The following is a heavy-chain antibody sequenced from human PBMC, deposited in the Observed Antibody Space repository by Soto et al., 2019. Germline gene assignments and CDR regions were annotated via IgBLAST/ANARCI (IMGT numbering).Heavy chain of an antibody. CDR3: AIARGYCSGPSCSLFYCYGLDV. CDR1: GDSIRRGTNF. CDR2: IHHSGNT. D-gene: IGHD2-2*01. J-gene: IGHJ6*02. Sequence: QVPLQESGPGLVKPSQTLSLTCTVSGDSIRRGTNFWSWIRQPPGKALEWMGLIHHSGNTFYNPSLKSRVMISGDTSENKISLKMTSLTAADTAVYYCAIARGYCSGPSCSLFYCYGLDVWGQGNKVSVSS. V-gene: IGHV4-30-4*01.